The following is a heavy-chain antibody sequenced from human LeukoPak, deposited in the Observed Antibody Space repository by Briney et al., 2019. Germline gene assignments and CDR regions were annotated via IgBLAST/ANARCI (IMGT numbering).Heavy chain of an antibody. V-gene: IGHV4-30-4*01. CDR2: IYYSGGT. CDR1: GGSISSGDYY. J-gene: IGHJ5*02. CDR3: ARRGPRYQLLTDNWFDP. D-gene: IGHD2-2*01. Sequence: SETLSLTCTVSGGSISSGDYYWSWLRQPPGRGREWFGYIYYSGGTYYNPSLKSRVTISVDTSKNQFSLKLSSVTAADTAVYYCARRGPRYQLLTDNWFDPWGQGTLVTVSS.